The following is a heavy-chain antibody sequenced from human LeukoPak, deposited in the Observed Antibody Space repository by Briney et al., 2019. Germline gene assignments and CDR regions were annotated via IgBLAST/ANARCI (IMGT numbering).Heavy chain of an antibody. J-gene: IGHJ6*02. CDR3: ARGTYYYDSSGYYVDGMDV. CDR1: GGSVSSGSYY. Sequence: SETLSLTCTVSGGSVSSGSYYWSWIRQPPGKGLEWIGYIYYSGSTYYNPSLKSRVTISVDTSKNQFSLKLSSVTAADTAVYYCARGTYYYDSSGYYVDGMDVWGQGTTVTVSS. D-gene: IGHD3-22*01. V-gene: IGHV4-61*01. CDR2: IYYSGST.